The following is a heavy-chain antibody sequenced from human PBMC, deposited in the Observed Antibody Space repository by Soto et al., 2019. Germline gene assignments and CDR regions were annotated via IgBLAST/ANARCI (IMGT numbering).Heavy chain of an antibody. V-gene: IGHV3-30*18. CDR1: GFTISGHG. D-gene: IGHD2-15*01. J-gene: IGHJ4*02. CDR2: ISYDGSDK. CDR3: AKELGGYCSGGSCYYFDY. Sequence: GGSLRLSCAASGFTISGHGMHWVRQAPGKGLEWLAVISYDGSDKFYGDSVKGRFTISRDNSKNTLFLQMNSLRAEDTAVYYCAKELGGYCSGGSCYYFDYWGQGTLVTVSS.